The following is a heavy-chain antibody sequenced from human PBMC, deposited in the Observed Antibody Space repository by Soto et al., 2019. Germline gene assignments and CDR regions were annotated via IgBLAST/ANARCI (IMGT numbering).Heavy chain of an antibody. CDR3: ARDKDRQQLGGNYYYGIDV. Sequence: QVQLVQSGAEVKKPGSSVTVSCKASGGTFGNSAISWVRQAPGQGLEWMGGIIPMFPTPDYAQKFQGRVMITADESTSTAYMELTSLRSEDTAVYYCARDKDRQQLGGNYYYGIDVWGQGTTVTVSS. D-gene: IGHD3-3*02. CDR1: GGTFGNSA. J-gene: IGHJ6*02. CDR2: IIPMFPTP. V-gene: IGHV1-69*12.